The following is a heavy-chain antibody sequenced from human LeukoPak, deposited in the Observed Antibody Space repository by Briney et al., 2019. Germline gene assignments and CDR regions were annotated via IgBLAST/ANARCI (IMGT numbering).Heavy chain of an antibody. CDR3: ARGYRGIEY. D-gene: IGHD5-12*01. J-gene: IGHJ4*02. CDR1: GFTFSSVD. V-gene: IGHV3-11*03. Sequence: PGGSLRLSCAASGFTFSSVDFHWIRQAPGGGLEWLSYVGGSRSYTDYADSVKGRFTISRDNAKNSLYLQMNSLRAEDTAVYYCARGYRGIEYWGQGTLVTVSS. CDR2: VGGSRSYT.